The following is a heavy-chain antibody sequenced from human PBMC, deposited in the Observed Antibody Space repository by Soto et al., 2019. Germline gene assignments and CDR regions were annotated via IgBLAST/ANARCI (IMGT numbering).Heavy chain of an antibody. V-gene: IGHV2-5*02. D-gene: IGHD2-15*01. Sequence: QITLKESGPTLVKPTQTLTLTCTFSGFSLATSGVGVGWIRQPPGKALECLALIYWDDDKRYSPSLKRRLTINKDTSKNQVFLTMTNMDPVDTATYYCAHRLGDNSCYWDVGYFDYWGQGTLVTVSS. CDR3: AHRLGDNSCYWDVGYFDY. CDR2: IYWDDDK. J-gene: IGHJ4*02. CDR1: GFSLATSGVG.